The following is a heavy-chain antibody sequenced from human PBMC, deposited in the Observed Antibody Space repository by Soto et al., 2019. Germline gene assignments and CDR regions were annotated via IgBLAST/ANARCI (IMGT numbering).Heavy chain of an antibody. CDR2: ISGSGGST. Sequence: GGSLRLSCAASGFTFSSYAMSWVRQAPGKGLEWVSAISGSGGSTYYADSVKGRFTISRDNSKNTLYLQMNSLRAEDTAVYYCAKGYYDILTALSTDYFDYWGQGTLVTVSS. J-gene: IGHJ4*02. V-gene: IGHV3-23*01. CDR3: AKGYYDILTALSTDYFDY. D-gene: IGHD3-9*01. CDR1: GFTFSSYA.